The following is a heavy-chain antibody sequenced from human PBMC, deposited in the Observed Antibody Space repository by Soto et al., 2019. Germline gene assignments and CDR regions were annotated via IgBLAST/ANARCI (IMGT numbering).Heavy chain of an antibody. D-gene: IGHD2-2*01. V-gene: IGHV5-51*01. Sequence: GESLKISCKGSGYSFTSYWIGWVRQMPGKGLEWMGIIYPGDSDTRYSPSFQGQVTISADKSISTAYLQWSSLKASDTAMYYCALTEDIVVVPAARSTYNWFDPWGQGTLVTVSS. CDR2: IYPGDSDT. CDR3: ALTEDIVVVPAARSTYNWFDP. CDR1: GYSFTSYW. J-gene: IGHJ5*02.